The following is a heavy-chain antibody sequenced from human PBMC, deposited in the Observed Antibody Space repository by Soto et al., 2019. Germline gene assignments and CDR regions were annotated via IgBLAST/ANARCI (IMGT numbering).Heavy chain of an antibody. J-gene: IGHJ6*03. V-gene: IGHV3-48*01. CDR1: GFTFSNYW. CDR3: ARMILPATTVTIPLDYYYYMDV. Sequence: PGGSLRLSCAASGFTFSNYWMHWVRQAPGKGLVWVSRISSSRSTTNYADSVKGRFTISRDNAKNSLYLQMNSLRAEDTAVYYCARMILPATTVTIPLDYYYYMDVWGKGTTVTVSS. D-gene: IGHD4-17*01. CDR2: ISSSRSTT.